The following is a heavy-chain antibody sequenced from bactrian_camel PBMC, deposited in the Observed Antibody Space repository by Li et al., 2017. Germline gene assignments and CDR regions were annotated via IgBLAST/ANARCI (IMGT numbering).Heavy chain of an antibody. CDR1: GYTYNRNC. Sequence: QLVESGGGLVQPGGSLRLSCAASGYTYNRNCMAWFRQAPGKEREGVARIATGSGNTYYADSVKGRITISQDNAKNTVYLQMNSLKPEDTAMYYCAARGPYCYTKLSVRDFTYWGQGTQVTVS. D-gene: IGHD2*01. J-gene: IGHJ6*01. CDR3: AARGPYCYTKLSVRDFTY. CDR2: IATGSGNT. V-gene: IGHV3S25*01.